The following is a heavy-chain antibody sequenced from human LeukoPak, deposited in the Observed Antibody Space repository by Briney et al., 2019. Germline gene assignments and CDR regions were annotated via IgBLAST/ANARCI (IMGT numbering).Heavy chain of an antibody. CDR2: VYYSGTT. V-gene: IGHV4-59*01. CDR3: ARGYSNAFDFDF. Sequence: PSETLSLTCTVSGXSISSYYGSWIRQPPGKGLEWIGYVYYSGTTNCNPSLKSRVSLSVDTSKNQFSLKLTSVTAADTAMYYCARGYSNAFDFDFWGQGTLVTVSS. D-gene: IGHD6-13*01. J-gene: IGHJ4*02. CDR1: GXSISSYY.